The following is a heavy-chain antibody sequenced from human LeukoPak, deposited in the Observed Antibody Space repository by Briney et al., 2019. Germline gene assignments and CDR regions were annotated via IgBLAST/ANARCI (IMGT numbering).Heavy chain of an antibody. CDR3: ARHSRSYYDFDY. CDR1: GGSISNYY. CDR2: IHYSGTT. J-gene: IGHJ4*02. V-gene: IGHV4-59*08. D-gene: IGHD1-26*01. Sequence: SETLSLTCTVSGGSISNYYWSWIRQPPEKGLEWIGYIHYSGTTNYNPSLKSRVTISVDTSNNQFSLKLSSVTAADTAVYYCARHSRSYYDFDYWGQGTLVTVSS.